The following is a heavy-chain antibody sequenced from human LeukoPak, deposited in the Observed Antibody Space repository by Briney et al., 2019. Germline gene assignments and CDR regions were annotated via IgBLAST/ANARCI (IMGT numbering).Heavy chain of an antibody. V-gene: IGHV3-7*01. CDR2: IKQDGSEK. CDR3: AREGCSSTSCYVDY. CDR1: GFTFSRYW. J-gene: IGHJ4*02. D-gene: IGHD2-2*01. Sequence: GGSLRLSCAASGFTFSRYWMSWVRQAPGKGLEWVANIKQDGSEKYYVDSVKGRFTISRDNAKNSLYLQMNSLRAEDTAVYYCAREGCSSTSCYVDYWGQGTLVTVSS.